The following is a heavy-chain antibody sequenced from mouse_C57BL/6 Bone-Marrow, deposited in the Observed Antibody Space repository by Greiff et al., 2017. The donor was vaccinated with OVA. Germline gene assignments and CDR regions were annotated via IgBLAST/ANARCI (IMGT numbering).Heavy chain of an antibody. CDR1: GYSITSGYY. CDR2: ISYDGSN. V-gene: IGHV3-6*01. CDR3: ARDGYYVDY. Sequence: EVQRVESGPGLVKPSQSLSLTCSVTGYSITSGYYWNWIRQFPGNKLEWMGYISYDGSNNYNPSLKNRISITRDTSKNQFFLKLNSVTTEDTATYYCARDGYYVDYWGQGTTLTVSS. D-gene: IGHD2-2*01. J-gene: IGHJ2*01.